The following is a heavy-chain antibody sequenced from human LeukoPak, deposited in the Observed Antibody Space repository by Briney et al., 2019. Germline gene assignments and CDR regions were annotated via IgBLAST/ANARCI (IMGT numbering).Heavy chain of an antibody. Sequence: PGGSLRLSCVASGFTFSISWVTWVRLAPGKGLEWVANIDKHGNKKYYVDSVKGRFAISRDYASNSVFLQMDSLRAEDTSDCARDAGWGYYDLWGQGTPVTVSS. CDR3: ARDAGWGYYDL. CDR2: IDKHGNKK. V-gene: IGHV3-7*01. CDR1: GFTFSISW. J-gene: IGHJ4*02. D-gene: IGHD1-26*01.